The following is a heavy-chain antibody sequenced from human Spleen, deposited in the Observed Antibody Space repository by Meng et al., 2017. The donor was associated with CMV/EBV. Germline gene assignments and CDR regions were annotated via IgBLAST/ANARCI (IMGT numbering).Heavy chain of an antibody. Sequence: GGSLRLSCAASGFTFSSYSMNWVRQAPGKGLEWVSYISTTSSTIYYADSVKGRFTISRDNSKNTLYLQMNSLRAEDSAVYYCAKDTPLKPDYWGQGTLVTVSS. J-gene: IGHJ4*02. CDR2: ISTTSSTI. V-gene: IGHV3-48*01. D-gene: IGHD2-15*01. CDR1: GFTFSSYS. CDR3: AKDTPLKPDY.